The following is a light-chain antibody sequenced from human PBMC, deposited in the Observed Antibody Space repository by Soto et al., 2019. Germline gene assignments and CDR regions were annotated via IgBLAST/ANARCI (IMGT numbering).Light chain of an antibody. V-gene: IGLV2-8*01. CDR3: ASYGGKADPI. Sequence: QSALTQPPSASGSPGQSVTISCTGTSSDVGGYDRVSWFQQHPGKAPKLIIYGVTDRLSGVPERFSGPKSGNTVSLTVPGLQTEDEAEYFCASYGGKADPIFGRGTEVTVL. CDR1: SSDVGGYDR. CDR2: GVT. J-gene: IGLJ2*01.